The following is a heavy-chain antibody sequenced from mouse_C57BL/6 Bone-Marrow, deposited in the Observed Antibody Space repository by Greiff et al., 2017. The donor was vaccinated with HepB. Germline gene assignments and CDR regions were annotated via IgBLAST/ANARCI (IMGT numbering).Heavy chain of an antibody. D-gene: IGHD2-3*01. CDR3: TRRDGYSFDY. V-gene: IGHV5S21*01. J-gene: IGHJ2*01. Sequence: EVKLMESGEGLVKPGGSLKLSCAASGFTFSSYAMSWVRQTPEKRLEWVAYISSGGDYIYYADTVKGRFTISRDNARNTLYLQMSSLKSEDTAMYYCTRRDGYSFDYWGQGTTLTVSS. CDR1: GFTFSSYA. CDR2: ISSGGDYI.